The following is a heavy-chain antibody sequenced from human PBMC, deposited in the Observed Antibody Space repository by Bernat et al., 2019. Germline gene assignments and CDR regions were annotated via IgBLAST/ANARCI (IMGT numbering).Heavy chain of an antibody. Sequence: QVQLQESGPGLVKPSETLSLTCTVSGGSISSYYWSWIRQPPGKGLEWIGYIYYSGSTYYNPSLKSRVTISVDTSKNQFSLKLSSVTAADTAVYYCARDQGGYDSSAGYFDYWGQGTLVTVSS. CDR3: ARDQGGYDSSAGYFDY. D-gene: IGHD3-22*01. V-gene: IGHV4-59*12. J-gene: IGHJ4*02. CDR1: GGSISSYY. CDR2: IYYSGST.